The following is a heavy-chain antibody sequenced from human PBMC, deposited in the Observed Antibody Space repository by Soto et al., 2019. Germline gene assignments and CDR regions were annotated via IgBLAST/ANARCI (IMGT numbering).Heavy chain of an antibody. CDR3: ARDPRYFGRSGYYSIVIES. CDR1: GFTFNTYW. Sequence: GGSLRLSCAASGFTFNTYWMTWVRKAPGKGLEWVASIEPQGMEKHYVDSAKGRFTISRDNAQDSLFLQMNRLRAEDSAFYYCARDPRYFGRSGYYSIVIESWGQGTLVTVSS. CDR2: IEPQGMEK. D-gene: IGHD3-22*01. V-gene: IGHV3-7*04. J-gene: IGHJ4*02.